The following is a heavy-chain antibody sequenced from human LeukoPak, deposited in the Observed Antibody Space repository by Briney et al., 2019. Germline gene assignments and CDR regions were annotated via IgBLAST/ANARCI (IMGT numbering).Heavy chain of an antibody. V-gene: IGHV4-30-4*01. D-gene: IGHD4-17*01. CDR1: GGSISSGDYY. Sequence: PSETLSLTCTVSGGSISSGDYYWSWIRQPPGKGLEWIGYIYYSGSTYYNPSLKSRVTISVDTSKNQFSLKLSSVTAADTAVYYCARHRRLGGPGQDGDYSSTGFDYWGRGTLVTVSS. J-gene: IGHJ4*02. CDR2: IYYSGST. CDR3: ARHRRLGGPGQDGDYSSTGFDY.